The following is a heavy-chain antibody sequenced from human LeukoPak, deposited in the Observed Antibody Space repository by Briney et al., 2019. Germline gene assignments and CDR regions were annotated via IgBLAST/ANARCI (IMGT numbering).Heavy chain of an antibody. J-gene: IGHJ4*02. CDR1: GYTFTSYG. CDR3: ARVQLRYFDWSPSEFDY. D-gene: IGHD3-9*01. V-gene: IGHV1-18*01. CDR2: IGAYNGNT. Sequence: GASVKVSCKASGYTFTSYGISWVRQAPGQGLEWMGWIGAYNGNTNYAQKLQGRATMTTDTSTSTAYMELRSLRSDDTAVYYCARVQLRYFDWSPSEFDYWGQGTLVTVSS.